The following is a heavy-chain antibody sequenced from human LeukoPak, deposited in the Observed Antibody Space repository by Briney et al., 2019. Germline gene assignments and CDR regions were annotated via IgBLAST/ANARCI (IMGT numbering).Heavy chain of an antibody. V-gene: IGHV1-46*01. J-gene: IGHJ4*02. CDR3: ARDYYDGSGYPDY. CDR1: GYIFTSYN. CDR2: INPSGGST. D-gene: IGHD3-22*01. Sequence: ASVKVSCKASGYIFTSYNMNWVRQAPGQGLEWMGIINPSGGSTNYAQKLQGRVSMTTDTSTSTAYMELRSLRSDDTAVYYCARDYYDGSGYPDYWGQGTLVTVSS.